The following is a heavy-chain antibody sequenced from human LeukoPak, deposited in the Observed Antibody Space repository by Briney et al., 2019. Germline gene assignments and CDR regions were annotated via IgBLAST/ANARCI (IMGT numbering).Heavy chain of an antibody. V-gene: IGHV3-53*01. D-gene: IGHD2-8*01. J-gene: IGHJ4*02. CDR1: GFTVGSSY. CDR2: IHRDDRI. Sequence: GGSLRLSCAASGFTVGSSYMYWVRQAPGKGLEWVSFIHRDDRIYYADSVKGRFTMSRDNSKNTLYLLINSLGADDTAVYYCAREVIGVPSYFGSWGQGTLVTVSS. CDR3: AREVIGVPSYFGS.